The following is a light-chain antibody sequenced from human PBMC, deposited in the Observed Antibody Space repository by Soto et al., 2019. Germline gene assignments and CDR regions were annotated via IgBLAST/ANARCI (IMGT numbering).Light chain of an antibody. CDR2: DAS. J-gene: IGKJ4*01. Sequence: DIPMTQSPSSLSASVGDRVAITRRTSQSISTHLNWYQQKPGRPPKLLIYDASTLQGGVPSRFSGGGSGTDFTLTITSPQPEGFATYYCQKSHNAPHTFGGGTRVEI. CDR3: QKSHNAPHT. V-gene: IGKV1-39*01. CDR1: QSISTH.